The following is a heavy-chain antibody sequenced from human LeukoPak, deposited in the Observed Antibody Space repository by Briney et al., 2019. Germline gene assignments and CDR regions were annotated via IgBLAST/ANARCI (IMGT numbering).Heavy chain of an antibody. CDR1: GGSFSGYY. CDR3: ARTGYSSGWRTFDY. D-gene: IGHD6-19*01. Sequence: SETLSLTCAVCGGSFSGYYWSWIRQPPGKGLEWIGEINHSGSTNYNPSLKSRVTISVDTSKNQFSLKLSSVTAADTAVYYCARTGYSSGWRTFDYWGQGTLVTVSS. V-gene: IGHV4-34*01. J-gene: IGHJ4*02. CDR2: INHSGST.